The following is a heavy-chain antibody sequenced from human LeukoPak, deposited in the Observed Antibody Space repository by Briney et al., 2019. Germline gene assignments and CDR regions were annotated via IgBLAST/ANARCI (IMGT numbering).Heavy chain of an antibody. CDR3: ARHIGGGIEDMDV. CDR1: GGSIGTYY. D-gene: IGHD3-16*02. CDR2: IYVTGT. V-gene: IGHV4-59*08. J-gene: IGHJ6*03. Sequence: TASETLSLTCTVSGGSIGTYYWSWVRQSPGTGLEWIGYIYVTGTRYNPYLQSRVTISVDRSGNQFFLKMTSVTAADTAVYYCARHIGGGIEDMDVWGRGTKVTVSS.